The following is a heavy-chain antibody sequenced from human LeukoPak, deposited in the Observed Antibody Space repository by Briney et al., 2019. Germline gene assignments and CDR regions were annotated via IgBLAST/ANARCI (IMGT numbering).Heavy chain of an antibody. CDR3: ARGVGGLGNMDV. CDR1: GYTFISYD. V-gene: IGHV1-8*01. Sequence: ASVKVSCKASGYTFISYDIDWVRQATGRGLEWMGWMSPKSGNTDYAQKFQGRVTMTRNTSINTAYLELSSLRSDDTAVYFCARGVGGLGNMDVWGKGTTVIIS. CDR2: MSPKSGNT. J-gene: IGHJ6*03. D-gene: IGHD3-16*01.